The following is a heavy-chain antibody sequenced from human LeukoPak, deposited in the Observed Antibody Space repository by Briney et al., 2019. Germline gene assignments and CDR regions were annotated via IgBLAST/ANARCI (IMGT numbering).Heavy chain of an antibody. D-gene: IGHD5-18*01. CDR1: GFTFSSYG. CDR3: AKDRRGYSYGCVDY. V-gene: IGHV3-30*18. Sequence: TGGSLGLSCAASGFTFSSYGMHWVRQAPGKGLEWVAVISYDGSNKYYADSVKGRFTISRDNSKNTLYLQMNSLRAEDTAVYYCAKDRRGYSYGCVDYWGQGTLVTVSS. J-gene: IGHJ4*02. CDR2: ISYDGSNK.